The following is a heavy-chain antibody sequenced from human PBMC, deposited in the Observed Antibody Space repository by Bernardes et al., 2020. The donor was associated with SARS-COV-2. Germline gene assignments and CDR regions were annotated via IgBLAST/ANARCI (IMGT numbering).Heavy chain of an antibody. V-gene: IGHV3-48*01. CDR3: ARDLTYDFWSGYSRVFDY. CDR2: ISSSSSTI. CDR1: GFTFSSYS. Sequence: GGSLRLSCAASGFTFSSYSMNWVRQAPGKGLEWVSYISSSSSTIYYADSVKGRFTISRDYAKNSLYLQMNSLRAEDTAVYYCARDLTYDFWSGYSRVFDYWGQGTLVTVSS. D-gene: IGHD3-3*01. J-gene: IGHJ4*02.